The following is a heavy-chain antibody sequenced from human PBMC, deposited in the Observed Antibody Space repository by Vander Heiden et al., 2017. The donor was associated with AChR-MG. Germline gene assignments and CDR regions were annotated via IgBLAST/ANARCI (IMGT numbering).Heavy chain of an antibody. D-gene: IGHD3-3*01. Sequence: QVQLVPCGAEVKKPGSSVKVPCKASGGTFSSYAISWVRQAPGQGLEWMGGIIPIFGTANYAQKYQGRVTITADESTSTAYMELSSLRSEDTAVYYCARAGNDFWSGPPGGWFDHWGQGTLVTVSS. CDR1: GGTFSSYA. V-gene: IGHV1-69*01. CDR2: IIPIFGTA. CDR3: ARAGNDFWSGPPGGWFDH. J-gene: IGHJ5*02.